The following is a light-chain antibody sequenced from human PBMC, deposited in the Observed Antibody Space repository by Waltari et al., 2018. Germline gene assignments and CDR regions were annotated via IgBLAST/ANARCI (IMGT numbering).Light chain of an antibody. V-gene: IGKV3-11*01. CDR3: QQRSNWPSLT. CDR2: DAS. J-gene: IGKJ4*01. Sequence: EIVLTQSPATLSLSPGERASLSCRASQSVSSYLAWYQKKPGPAPRLLLYDASNRATGIPARFSGSGSGTDFTLTISSLEPEDFAVYYCQQRSNWPSLTFCGGTKVEIK. CDR1: QSVSSY.